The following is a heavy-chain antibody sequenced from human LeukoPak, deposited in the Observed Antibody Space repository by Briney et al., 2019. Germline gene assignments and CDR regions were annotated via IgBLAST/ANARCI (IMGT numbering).Heavy chain of an antibody. V-gene: IGHV3-21*04. CDR3: AKDISSRHSSGYIDY. J-gene: IGHJ4*02. CDR2: ISSSSSYI. Sequence: GGSLRLSCAASGFTFSSYSMNWVRQAPGKGLEWVSFISSSSSYIYNADSVKGRFTISRDNAKNSLYLQMNSLRAEDMALYYRAKDISSRHSSGYIDYWGQGTLVTVSS. CDR1: GFTFSSYS. D-gene: IGHD3-22*01.